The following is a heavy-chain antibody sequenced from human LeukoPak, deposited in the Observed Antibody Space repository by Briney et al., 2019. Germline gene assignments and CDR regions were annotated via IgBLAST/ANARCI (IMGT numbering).Heavy chain of an antibody. CDR3: ARFSWGCSTASCYLTN. CDR1: GGSLSGHY. Sequence: PSETLSLTCTVGGGSLSGHYWGWIRQPPGKGLELVGHIYYTGTTFYHPSLDRRVTITLDTSRNQFSLRLTSVIAADTAVYYCARFSWGCSTASCYLTNWGQGALVTVSS. V-gene: IGHV4-59*11. J-gene: IGHJ4*02. CDR2: IYYTGTT. D-gene: IGHD2-2*01.